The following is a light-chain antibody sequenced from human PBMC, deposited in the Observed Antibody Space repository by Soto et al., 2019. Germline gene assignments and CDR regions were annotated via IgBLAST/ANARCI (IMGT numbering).Light chain of an antibody. Sequence: LTQSPSTLSSSPGERATLSCRASQGISSYLAWYQQKPGKAPNRLIYAASTLQSGVLSRFSGSGSGTEFTLTISSLQPEDFAIYYCQRYNSAPSTFGQGTRLEIK. CDR3: QRYNSAPST. V-gene: IGKV1-9*01. CDR1: QGISSY. CDR2: AAS. J-gene: IGKJ5*01.